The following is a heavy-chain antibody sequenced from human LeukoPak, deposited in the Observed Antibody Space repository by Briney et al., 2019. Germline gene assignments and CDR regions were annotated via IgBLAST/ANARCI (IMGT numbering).Heavy chain of an antibody. CDR2: ITSRRSST. CDR3: ARDGVPGVTVLDY. D-gene: IGHD2-2*01. CDR1: GFTFSTYD. V-gene: IGHV3-48*01. J-gene: IGHJ4*02. Sequence: QPGGSLRLSCAVSGFTFSTYDMNWVRQAPGKGLEWVSYITSRRSSTYYADSVKGRFTISRDNAKNSLYLQMNSLRAEDTAVYYCARDGVPGVTVLDYWGQGILVTVSS.